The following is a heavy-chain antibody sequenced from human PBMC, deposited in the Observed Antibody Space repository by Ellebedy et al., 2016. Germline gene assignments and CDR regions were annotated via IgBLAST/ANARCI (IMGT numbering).Heavy chain of an antibody. D-gene: IGHD1-26*01. Sequence: SLKISXAASGFTFDDYAMHWVRQAPGKGLEWVSGISWNSGSIGYADSVKGRFTISRDNAKNSLYLQMNSLRAEDTALYYCAKDREWELLKGGAFDIWGQGTMVTVSS. V-gene: IGHV3-9*01. CDR1: GFTFDDYA. J-gene: IGHJ3*02. CDR3: AKDREWELLKGGAFDI. CDR2: ISWNSGSI.